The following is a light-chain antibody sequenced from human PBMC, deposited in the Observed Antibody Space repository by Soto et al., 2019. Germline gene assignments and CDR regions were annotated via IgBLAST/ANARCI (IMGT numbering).Light chain of an antibody. J-gene: IGKJ5*01. CDR3: QQYGSSPRT. CDR2: GAS. CDR1: QSVSTS. V-gene: IGKV3-20*01. Sequence: EILMTQSPATLSVSPGESATLSCRASQSVSTSLAWYQQKPGQAPRLLIYGASTRATDIPARFSGSGSGTDFTLSISRLEPEDFAVYYCQQYGSSPRTFGQGTRLEIK.